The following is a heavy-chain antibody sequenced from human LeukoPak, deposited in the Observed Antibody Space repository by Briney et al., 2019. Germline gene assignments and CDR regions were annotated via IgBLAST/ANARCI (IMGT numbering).Heavy chain of an antibody. CDR3: ARDLVTVTKGFDI. D-gene: IGHD4-17*01. Sequence: PSETLSLTCAVSDDSFSSHYWTWTRQPPGKGLEWIGYISYIGRTNYNPSLKSRVTISIDTSKNQFSLKLTSVTAADTAVYYCARDLVTVTKGFDIWGQGTMVSVSS. CDR1: DDSFSSHY. J-gene: IGHJ3*02. CDR2: ISYIGRT. V-gene: IGHV4-59*11.